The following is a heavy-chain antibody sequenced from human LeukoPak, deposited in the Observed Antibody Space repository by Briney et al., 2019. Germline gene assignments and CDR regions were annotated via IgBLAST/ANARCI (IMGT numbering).Heavy chain of an antibody. V-gene: IGHV7-4-1*02. Sequence: GAAVKDSCKASRYTFTSYSMNGVRQATSQGLEWMGWINTNNGKTTYAHGFTGRFVFSLDTYVSTAYVQISSLKAEDAAVYYCERGKAARLDYWGQGPLVTVSS. CDR2: INTNNGKT. CDR3: ERGKAARLDY. CDR1: RYTFTSYS. J-gene: IGHJ4*02. D-gene: IGHD6-6*01.